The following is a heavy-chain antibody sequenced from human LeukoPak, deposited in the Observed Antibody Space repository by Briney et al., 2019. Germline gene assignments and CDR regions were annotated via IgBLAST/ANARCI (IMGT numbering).Heavy chain of an antibody. J-gene: IGHJ6*02. V-gene: IGHV4-59*01. CDR2: IHYSGST. D-gene: IGHD5-24*01. Sequence: PSETLSLTCTVSGGSISSYYWNWIRQPPGKGLEWIGYIHYSGSTDYNPSLKSRVTISVDTSKNQFSLKLRSVTAADTAVYYCARDAEMTTSYYYGMDVWGQGTTVTVSS. CDR3: ARDAEMTTSYYYGMDV. CDR1: GGSISSYY.